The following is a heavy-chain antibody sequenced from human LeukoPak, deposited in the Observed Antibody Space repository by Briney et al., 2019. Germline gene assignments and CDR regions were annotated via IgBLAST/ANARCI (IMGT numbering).Heavy chain of an antibody. CDR3: ARDKEDYGGNSDYYYYYMDV. D-gene: IGHD4-23*01. J-gene: IGHJ6*03. CDR2: IYHSGST. V-gene: IGHV4-38-2*02. CDR1: GYSISSGYY. Sequence: SETLSLTCTVSGYSISSGYYWGWIRQPPGKGLEWIGSIYHSGSTYYNPSLKSRVTISVDTSKNQFSLKLSSVTAADTAVYYCARDKEDYGGNSDYYYYYMDVWGKGTTVTVSS.